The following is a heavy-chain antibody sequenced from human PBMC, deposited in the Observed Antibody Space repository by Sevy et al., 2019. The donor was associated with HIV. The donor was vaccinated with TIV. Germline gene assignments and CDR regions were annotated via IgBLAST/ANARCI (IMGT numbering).Heavy chain of an antibody. V-gene: IGHV3-9*01. CDR1: GFPFNDHA. CDR3: AKDINRGCDGVYCYSYYYYFCGLDV. CDR2: ISWNSRNI. Sequence: GGSLRLSCAASGFPFNDHAMHWVRQVPGKGLEWVSGISWNSRNIGYADSVNGRFTISRDNARHFVYLEMNSLRPEDKAFYYCAKDINRGCDGVYCYSYYYYFCGLDVWGQGTTVTVSS. J-gene: IGHJ6*02. D-gene: IGHD2-21*01.